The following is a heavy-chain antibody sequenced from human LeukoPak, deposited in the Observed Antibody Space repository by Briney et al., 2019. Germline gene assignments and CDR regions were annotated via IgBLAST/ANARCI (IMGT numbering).Heavy chain of an antibody. J-gene: IGHJ4*02. CDR1: GYTFTAYY. CDR3: ASSNYDILTGYYDY. V-gene: IGHV1-69*13. Sequence: SVKVSCKTSGYTFTAYYMYWVRQAPGQGLEWMGGIIPIFGTANYAQKFQGRVTITADESTSTAYMELSSLRSEDTAVYYCASSNYDILTGYYDYWGQGTLVTVSS. CDR2: IIPIFGTA. D-gene: IGHD3-9*01.